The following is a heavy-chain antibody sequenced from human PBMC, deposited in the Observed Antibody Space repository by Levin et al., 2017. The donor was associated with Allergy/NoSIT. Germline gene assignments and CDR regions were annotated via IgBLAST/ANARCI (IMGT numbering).Heavy chain of an antibody. D-gene: IGHD6-19*01. CDR1: GFTFSSYG. J-gene: IGHJ4*02. CDR2: IWYDGSNK. V-gene: IGHV3-33*01. Sequence: PGGSLRLSCAASGFTFSSYGMDWVRQAPGKGLEWVAVIWYDGSNKYYADSVKGRFTISRDNSKNTLYLQMNSLRVEDTAVYYCASDNSGWSSGGRRYFEHWGQGTLVTVSS. CDR3: ASDNSGWSSGGRRYFEH.